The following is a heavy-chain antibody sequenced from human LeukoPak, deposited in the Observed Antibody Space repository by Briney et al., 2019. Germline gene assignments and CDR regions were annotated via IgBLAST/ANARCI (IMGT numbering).Heavy chain of an antibody. Sequence: PGGSLRLSCAASGFTFSSYGMHWVRQAPGKGLEWVAVIWYDGSYKYYADSVKGRFTISRDNSKNTLYLQMNSLRAEGTAVYYCARDTERGDFDYWGRGTLVTVSS. CDR1: GFTFSSYG. D-gene: IGHD1-1*01. J-gene: IGHJ4*02. CDR2: IWYDGSYK. V-gene: IGHV3-33*01. CDR3: ARDTERGDFDY.